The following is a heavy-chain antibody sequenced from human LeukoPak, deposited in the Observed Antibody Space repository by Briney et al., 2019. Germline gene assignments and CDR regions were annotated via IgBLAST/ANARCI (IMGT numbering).Heavy chain of an antibody. J-gene: IGHJ6*02. Sequence: GGSLRLSCAASGFTFSSYAMHWVRQAPGKGLEWVAVISYDGSNKYYADSVKGRFTISRDNSKNTLYLQMNSLRAEDMAVYYCARSRYCGGDCYHYGMDVWGQGTTVTVSS. V-gene: IGHV3-30-3*01. D-gene: IGHD2-21*01. CDR1: GFTFSSYA. CDR2: ISYDGSNK. CDR3: ARSRYCGGDCYHYGMDV.